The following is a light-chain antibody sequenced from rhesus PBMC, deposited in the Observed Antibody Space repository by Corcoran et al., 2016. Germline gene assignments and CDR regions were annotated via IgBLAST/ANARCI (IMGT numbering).Light chain of an antibody. CDR3: QHSYGTPYS. CDR1: ENVNNY. Sequence: DIQMTQSPSSLSASVADRVTITCRASENVNNYLHWYQQKPGKAPKILIYAASTLQSGVPSRFSGSGSRTDYTFTSSSLQPIDDATYYCQHSYGTPYSFGQGTKVEIK. V-gene: IGKV1-74*01. J-gene: IGKJ2*01. CDR2: AAS.